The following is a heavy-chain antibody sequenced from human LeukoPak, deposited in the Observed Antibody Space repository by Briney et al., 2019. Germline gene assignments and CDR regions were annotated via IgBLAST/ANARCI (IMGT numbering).Heavy chain of an antibody. V-gene: IGHV4-30-4*01. CDR2: IYDSGST. CDR3: ARDCSGGSCYGAFDI. J-gene: IGHJ3*02. D-gene: IGHD2-15*01. Sequence: SQTLSLTCTVSGASIRSGDYYWSWIRQPPGKGLEWIVYIYDSGSTYYNPSLRSRITISVDTSENRFSLKLSSVTATDTAVYYCARDCSGGSCYGAFDIWGQGTMVTVSS. CDR1: GASIRSGDYY.